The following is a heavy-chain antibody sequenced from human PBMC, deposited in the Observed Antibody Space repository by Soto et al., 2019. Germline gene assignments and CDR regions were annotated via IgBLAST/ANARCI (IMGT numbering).Heavy chain of an antibody. D-gene: IGHD2-15*01. J-gene: IGHJ4*02. CDR3: AKGIVVVVAAKKRGYFDY. CDR2: FSGSGGST. Sequence: GGSLRFSCAASGFTFSSYAMSWVRQAPGKGLEWVSAFSGSGGSTYYADSVKGRFIISRDNSKTTLYLQMNSRRAEDTAVYYCAKGIVVVVAAKKRGYFDYWGQGTLVTVSS. V-gene: IGHV3-23*01. CDR1: GFTFSSYA.